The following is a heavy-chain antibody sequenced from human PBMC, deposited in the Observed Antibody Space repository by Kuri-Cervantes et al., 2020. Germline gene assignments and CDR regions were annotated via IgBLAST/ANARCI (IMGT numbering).Heavy chain of an antibody. CDR3: ARDRRVSVAGTAYY. Sequence: GESLKISCAASGFTFSSYSMNWVRQAPGKGLEWVSYISSSSSTIYYADSVKGRFTISRDNAKNSLYLQMNSLRAEDTAVYYCARDRRVSVAGTAYYWGQGTLVTVSS. CDR2: ISSSSSTI. J-gene: IGHJ4*02. D-gene: IGHD6-19*01. CDR1: GFTFSSYS. V-gene: IGHV3-48*04.